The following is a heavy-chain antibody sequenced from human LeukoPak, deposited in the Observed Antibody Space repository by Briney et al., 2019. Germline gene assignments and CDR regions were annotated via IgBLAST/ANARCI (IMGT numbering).Heavy chain of an antibody. Sequence: GGSLRLSCAASGFTFSSNWMYWVRQAPGKGLVWVSRINSDGSSTRYADSVKGRFTISRDNAKNTLYLQMNSLRDEDTAVFYCGRGGAYGSGRHYFDHWGQGTLVTVSS. CDR3: GRGGAYGSGRHYFDH. J-gene: IGHJ4*02. V-gene: IGHV3-74*01. D-gene: IGHD2-15*01. CDR1: GFTFSSNW. CDR2: INSDGSST.